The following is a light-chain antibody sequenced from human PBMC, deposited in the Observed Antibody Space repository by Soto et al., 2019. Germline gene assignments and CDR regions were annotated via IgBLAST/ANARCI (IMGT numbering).Light chain of an antibody. J-gene: IGKJ2*02. CDR1: QSVSSN. Sequence: EIVMTQSPATLSVSPGERATLSCRASQSVSSNLAWYQQKPGQAPRLLIYGASTRATGIPARFSGSGSGTEFTLTISSLQSEDFAVHYCQQYNNWPPGCTFGQGTKLEIK. CDR3: QQYNNWPPGCT. V-gene: IGKV3-15*01. CDR2: GAS.